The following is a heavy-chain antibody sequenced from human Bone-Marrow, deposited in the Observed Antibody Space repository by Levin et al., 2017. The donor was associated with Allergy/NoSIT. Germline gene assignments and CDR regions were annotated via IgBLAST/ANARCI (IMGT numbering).Heavy chain of an antibody. V-gene: IGHV4-61*01. D-gene: IGHD6-6*01. Sequence: SETLSLTCTVSGGSVSSGSYYWSWIRQPPGKGLEWIGYIYYSGSTNYNPSLKSRVTISVDTSKNQFSLKLGSVTAADTAVYYCARVGYSSSSFAFDIWGQGTMVTVSS. CDR2: IYYSGST. CDR3: ARVGYSSSSFAFDI. CDR1: GGSVSSGSYY. J-gene: IGHJ3*02.